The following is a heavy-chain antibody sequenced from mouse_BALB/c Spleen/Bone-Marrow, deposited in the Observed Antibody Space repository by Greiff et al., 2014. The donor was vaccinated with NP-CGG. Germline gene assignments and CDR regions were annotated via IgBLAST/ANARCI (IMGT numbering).Heavy chain of an antibody. CDR1: GFTFSTYG. CDR3: TRQRNWDHYAMDY. D-gene: IGHD4-1*01. J-gene: IGHJ4*01. Sequence: DVMLVESGGDLVKPGGSLKLSCAASGFTFSTYGMSWVRQTPDKRLEWVATISSGGGYTYYPDSVKGRFTISGDNANNTLYLQMSSLKSEDTAMYYCTRQRNWDHYAMDYWGQGTSVTVSS. CDR2: ISSGGGYT. V-gene: IGHV5-6*02.